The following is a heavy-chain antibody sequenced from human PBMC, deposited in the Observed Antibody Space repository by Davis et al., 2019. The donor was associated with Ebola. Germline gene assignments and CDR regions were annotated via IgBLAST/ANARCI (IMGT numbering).Heavy chain of an antibody. V-gene: IGHV4-34*01. CDR3: ARGRYSPRVAVGVYAKFDP. D-gene: IGHD1-26*01. Sequence: MPSETLSLTCALNGGSFSSYYWSWIRQTAGRGLEWIGYISHTGSTTYSPSLKGRVTMSLDTSKNQFFLKVTSVSAADTAVYYCARGRYSPRVAVGVYAKFDPWGQGTPVTVSS. CDR2: ISHTGST. CDR1: GGSFSSYY. J-gene: IGHJ5*02.